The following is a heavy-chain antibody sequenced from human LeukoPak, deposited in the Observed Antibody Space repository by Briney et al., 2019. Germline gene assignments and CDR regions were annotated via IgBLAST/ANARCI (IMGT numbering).Heavy chain of an antibody. V-gene: IGHV4-39*07. CDR1: NASIISSSYY. CDR3: ARSISRTQNWFDP. CDR2: IYYRGRT. D-gene: IGHD3-3*02. Sequence: SETLSLTCSVSNASIISSSYYWGWIRQPPGKGLEWIGSIYYRGRTYYNPSLKIRVTISVDTSKNQFSLKLSSVTAADTAVYYCARSISRTQNWFDPWGQGTLVTVSS. J-gene: IGHJ5*02.